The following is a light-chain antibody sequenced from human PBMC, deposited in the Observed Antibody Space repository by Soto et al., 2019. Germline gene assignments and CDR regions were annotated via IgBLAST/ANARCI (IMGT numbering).Light chain of an antibody. J-gene: IGLJ3*02. V-gene: IGLV2-14*01. CDR1: SSDVGGYNY. CDR3: SSYTSSDNWV. CDR2: EVN. Sequence: QSALTQPASVSGSPGQSITISCTGTSSDVGGYNYVSWYQQYPGKAPKLMIYEVNNRPAGVSDRFSASKSANTASLTISGLQAEDEADYYCSSYTSSDNWVFGGGTKLTVL.